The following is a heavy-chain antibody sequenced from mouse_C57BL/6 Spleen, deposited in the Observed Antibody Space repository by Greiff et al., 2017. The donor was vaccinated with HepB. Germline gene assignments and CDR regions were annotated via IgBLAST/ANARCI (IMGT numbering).Heavy chain of an antibody. V-gene: IGHV1-50*01. D-gene: IGHD1-1*01. J-gene: IGHJ1*03. CDR3: ALGYYYGSSWYFDV. CDR2: IDPSDSYT. CDR1: GYTFTSYW. Sequence: QVQLQHPGAELVKPGASVKLSCKASGYTFTSYWMQWVKQRPGQGLEWIGEIDPSDSYTNYNQKFKGKATLTVDTSSSTAYMQLSSLTSEDSAVYYCALGYYYGSSWYFDVWGTGTTVTVSS.